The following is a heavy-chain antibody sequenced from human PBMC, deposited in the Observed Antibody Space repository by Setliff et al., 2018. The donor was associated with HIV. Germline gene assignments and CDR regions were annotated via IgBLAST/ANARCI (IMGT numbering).Heavy chain of an antibody. CDR3: ATWAFLVKMDV. D-gene: IGHD1-26*01. J-gene: IGHJ6*02. CDR1: GFTFEDYG. CDR2: ITANGGST. V-gene: IGHV3-64*02. Sequence: GGSLRLSCAVSGFTFEDYGMSWVRQAPGKGLEYVSAITANGGSTHYADSVKGRFTISRDNSKNTLYLQMGSLRAEDMAVYYCATWAFLVKMDVWGQGTTVTVSS.